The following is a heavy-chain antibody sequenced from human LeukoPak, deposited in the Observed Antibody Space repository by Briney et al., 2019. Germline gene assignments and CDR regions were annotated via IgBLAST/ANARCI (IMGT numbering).Heavy chain of an antibody. CDR2: ISYSGST. CDR3: ARHHNFGSYDGYFDY. Sequence: SETLSLTCTVSGGSINNYYWSWMRQPPGKGLEWIGYISYSGSTNYNPSLKSRVTMSVDTSRNQFSLELTSVTAADAAVYYCARHHNFGSYDGYFDYWGQGTLVTLSS. V-gene: IGHV4-59*01. CDR1: GGSINNYY. J-gene: IGHJ4*02. D-gene: IGHD1-26*01.